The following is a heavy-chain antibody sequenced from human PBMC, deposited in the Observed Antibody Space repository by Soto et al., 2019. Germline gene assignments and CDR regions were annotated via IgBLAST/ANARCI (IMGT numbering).Heavy chain of an antibody. CDR1: DDSISTYY. D-gene: IGHD2-8*01. V-gene: IGHV4-4*07. Sequence: SETLSLTCTVSDDSISTYYWHWIRQPAGKGLEWIGRIYASGSSNYNPSLKSRVTMSVDTSKNQFSLELNSVTAADTAVYYCARSETNGYSIFKYWGQGTLVTVSS. CDR2: IYASGSS. J-gene: IGHJ4*02. CDR3: ARSETNGYSIFKY.